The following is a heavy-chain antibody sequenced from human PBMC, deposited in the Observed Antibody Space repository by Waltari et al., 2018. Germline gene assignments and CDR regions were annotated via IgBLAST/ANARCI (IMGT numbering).Heavy chain of an antibody. CDR2: INPNRGDT. V-gene: IGHV1-2*06. Sequence: QVQLVQSGAEVQKPGASVKVSCKASGYPLPPYYMHWVRQAPGKGLEWMGRINPNRGDTNYARKFQDRVTMTRDTSVNTAYMVVGRLTSDDTAVYFCARESAFSTSWYPGFDPWGQGTLVTVAS. CDR3: ARESAFSTSWYPGFDP. J-gene: IGHJ5*02. CDR1: GYPLPPYY. D-gene: IGHD2-2*01.